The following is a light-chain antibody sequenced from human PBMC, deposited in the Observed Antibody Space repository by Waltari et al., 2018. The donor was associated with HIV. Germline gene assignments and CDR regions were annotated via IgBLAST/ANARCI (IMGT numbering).Light chain of an antibody. Sequence: QSALTQTDSVSGSPGQSVTISCTGTSSDVGGYNYVTWYQQHPGKAPELMFYEVSIRPSGLSNRFSCSKSGNTASLTISGLQADDEADYYCSSYTSSSTYLFGTGTKVTVL. CDR1: SSDVGGYNY. CDR3: SSYTSSSTYL. CDR2: EVS. J-gene: IGLJ1*01. V-gene: IGLV2-14*01.